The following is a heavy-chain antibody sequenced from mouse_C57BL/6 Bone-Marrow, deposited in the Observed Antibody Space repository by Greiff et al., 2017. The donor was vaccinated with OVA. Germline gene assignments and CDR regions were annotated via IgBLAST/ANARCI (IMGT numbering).Heavy chain of an antibody. J-gene: IGHJ2*01. CDR1: GFTFSSYT. Sequence: EVQLVESGGGLVKPGGSLKLSCAASGFTFSSYTMSWVRQTPEKRLEWVATISGGGGNTYYPDSVKGRFTISRDNAKNTLYLQMSSLRSEDTALYYCARQGGARGWVGYFDYWGQGTTLTVSS. CDR3: ARQGGARGWVGYFDY. V-gene: IGHV5-9*01. D-gene: IGHD2-3*01. CDR2: ISGGGGNT.